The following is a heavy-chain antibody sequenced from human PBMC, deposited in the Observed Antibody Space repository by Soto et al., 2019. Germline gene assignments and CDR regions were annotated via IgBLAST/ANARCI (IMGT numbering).Heavy chain of an antibody. CDR1: GYTFISYG. CDR3: ARDRYSSGWHFDY. V-gene: IGHV1-18*01. J-gene: IGHJ4*02. CDR2: ISPYNSNT. D-gene: IGHD6-19*01. Sequence: QVQLVQSGGEVKKPGASVKVSCKASGYTFISYGISWVRQAPGQGLEWMGWISPYNSNTNYAQKFQGRVTMTTDTSTGTAYMGLRSLRSDDTAVYYCARDRYSSGWHFDYWGQGTLVTVSS.